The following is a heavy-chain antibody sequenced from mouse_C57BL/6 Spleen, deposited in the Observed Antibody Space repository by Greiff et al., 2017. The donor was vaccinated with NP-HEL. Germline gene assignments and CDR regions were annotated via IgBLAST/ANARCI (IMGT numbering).Heavy chain of an antibody. D-gene: IGHD2-4*01. CDR2: IDPANGNT. CDR1: GFNIKNTY. CDR3: ARRDDYLSWFAY. J-gene: IGHJ3*01. Sequence: VHVKQSVAELVRPGASVKLSCTASGFNIKNTYMHWVKQRPEQGLEWIGRIDPANGNTKYAPKFQGKATITADTSSNTAYLQLSSLTSEDTAICYCARRDDYLSWFAYWGQGTLVTVSA. V-gene: IGHV14-3*01.